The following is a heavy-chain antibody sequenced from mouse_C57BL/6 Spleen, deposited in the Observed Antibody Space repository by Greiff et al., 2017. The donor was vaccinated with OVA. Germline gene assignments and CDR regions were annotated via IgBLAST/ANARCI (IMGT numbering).Heavy chain of an antibody. V-gene: IGHV1-15*01. CDR2: IDPETGGT. CDR3: TRDRGSGGFAY. J-gene: IGHJ3*01. Sequence: QVQLKQSGAELVRPGASVTLSCKASGYTFTDYEMHWVKQTPVHGLEWIGAIDPETGGTAYNQKFKGKAILTADKSSSTAYMELRSLTSEDSAVYYCTRDRGSGGFAYWGQGTLVTVSA. CDR1: GYTFTDYE. D-gene: IGHD3-2*02.